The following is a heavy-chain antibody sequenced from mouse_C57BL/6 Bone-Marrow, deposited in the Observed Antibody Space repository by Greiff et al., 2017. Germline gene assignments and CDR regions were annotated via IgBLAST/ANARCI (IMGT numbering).Heavy chain of an antibody. CDR3: ARSAYSSPMDY. Sequence: QVQLKESGAELMKPGASVKLSCKATGYTFTGYWIEWVQQRPGHGLEWIGDIFPGSGSTYYTETFKGKATFTADTSSNTAYMRISSLTTEDSAIYYCARSAYSSPMDYWGQGTSVTVSS. CDR2: IFPGSGST. D-gene: IGHD1-1*01. J-gene: IGHJ4*01. V-gene: IGHV1-9*01. CDR1: GYTFTGYW.